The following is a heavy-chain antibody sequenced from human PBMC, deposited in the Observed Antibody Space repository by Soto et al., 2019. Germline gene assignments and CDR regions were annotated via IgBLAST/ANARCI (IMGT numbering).Heavy chain of an antibody. Sequence: SETLSLTCTVSGGSISSGDYYWSWIRQPPGKGLEWGGYIYYSGSTYYNPSLKSRVTISVDTSKNQFSLKLSSVTAADTAVYYCARVIRFLEWGLIHYGMDVWGQGTTVTVSS. CDR2: IYYSGST. D-gene: IGHD3-3*01. J-gene: IGHJ6*02. CDR1: GGSISSGDYY. CDR3: ARVIRFLEWGLIHYGMDV. V-gene: IGHV4-30-4*01.